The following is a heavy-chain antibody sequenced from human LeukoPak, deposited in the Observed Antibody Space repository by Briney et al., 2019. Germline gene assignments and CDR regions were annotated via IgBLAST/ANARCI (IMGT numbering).Heavy chain of an antibody. J-gene: IGHJ4*02. V-gene: IGHV1-18*01. CDR3: ARETMRVPPYCGGDCYSYFDY. D-gene: IGHD2-21*01. CDR1: GGTFSSYA. Sequence: ASVKVSCKASGGTFSSYAISWVRQAPGQGLEWMGWISAYNGNTNYAQKLQGRVTMTTDTSTSTAYMELRSLRSDDTAVYYCARETMRVPPYCGGDCYSYFDYWGQGTLVTVSS. CDR2: ISAYNGNT.